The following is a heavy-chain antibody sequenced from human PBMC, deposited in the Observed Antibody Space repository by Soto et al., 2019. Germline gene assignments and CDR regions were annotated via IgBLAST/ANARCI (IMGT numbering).Heavy chain of an antibody. CDR2: ISGSGGST. V-gene: IGHV3-23*01. Sequence: EVQLLESGGGLVQPGGSLRLSCVASGFTFSSHAVTWVRQAPGKGLEWVSDISGSGGSTHYADSVKGRFTISRDNSKNTLYLQMNSLRAEDTAVYYCAKGYYGSGSTPFDYWGQGTLVTVSS. D-gene: IGHD3-10*01. J-gene: IGHJ4*02. CDR3: AKGYYGSGSTPFDY. CDR1: GFTFSSHA.